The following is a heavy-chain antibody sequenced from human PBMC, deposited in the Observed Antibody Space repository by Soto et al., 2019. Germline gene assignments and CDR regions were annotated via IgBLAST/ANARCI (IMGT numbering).Heavy chain of an antibody. V-gene: IGHV3-30*18. CDR2: ISHDGSNK. J-gene: IGHJ4*02. CDR1: GFSFSTYG. Sequence: PGGSLRLSYAASGFSFSTYGLHGVRQAPGKGLEWVAGISHDGSNKYYVDSVKGRFTISRDSSKNTLYLEMNSLRAEDTAVYFCAKDTYYYSSSVHSVFDYWGQGT. CDR3: AKDTYYYSSSVHSVFDY. D-gene: IGHD3-16*01.